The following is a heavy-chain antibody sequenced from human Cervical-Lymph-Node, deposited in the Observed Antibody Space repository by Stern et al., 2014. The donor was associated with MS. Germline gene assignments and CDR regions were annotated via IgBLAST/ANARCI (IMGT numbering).Heavy chain of an antibody. CDR2: IYPGDSDT. CDR1: GYSFPNYW. D-gene: IGHD5-12*01. V-gene: IGHV5-51*01. J-gene: IGHJ4*02. Sequence: VQLVQSGAEVKKPGESLKISCKGSGYSFPNYWIGWVRQVPGKGLEWMGIIYPGDSDTRYSPSFQGQVTISADKSINPAYLHWSGLKGSDTAIYYCARHSVYSGYDSHFFDYWGQGTLVTVSS. CDR3: ARHSVYSGYDSHFFDY.